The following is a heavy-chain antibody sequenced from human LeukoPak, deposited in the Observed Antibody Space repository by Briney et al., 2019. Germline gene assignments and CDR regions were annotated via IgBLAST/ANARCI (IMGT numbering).Heavy chain of an antibody. V-gene: IGHV3-30-3*01. CDR3: ARERDIDY. Sequence: PGRFLRLSCAASGFTFSSYAMHWVRQAPGKGLEWVAVISYDGSNKYYADSVKGRFTISRDNSKNTLYLQMNSLRAEDTAVYYCARERDIDYWGQGTLVTVSS. J-gene: IGHJ4*02. CDR1: GFTFSSYA. CDR2: ISYDGSNK.